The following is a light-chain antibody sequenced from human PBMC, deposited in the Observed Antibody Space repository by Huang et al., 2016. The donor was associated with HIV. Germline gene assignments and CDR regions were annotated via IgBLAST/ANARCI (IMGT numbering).Light chain of an antibody. CDR1: QPLLSTANNKSY. CDR3: QQYYSASIT. CDR2: WAS. V-gene: IGKV4-1*01. Sequence: DIVMTQSPGSLTVSLGERASINCTSSQPLLSTANNKSYLAWYQQKPRQPPKALIYWASNRESGVPERFSGSGSGTDFTLTISSLQAEDVALYYCQQYYSASITCGQGTRVEI. J-gene: IGKJ5*01.